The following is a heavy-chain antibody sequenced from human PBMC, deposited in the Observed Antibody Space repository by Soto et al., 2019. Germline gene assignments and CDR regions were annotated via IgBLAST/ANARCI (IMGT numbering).Heavy chain of an antibody. D-gene: IGHD2-15*01. CDR2: IYYSGST. CDR1: GGSISSGGYY. Sequence: SETLSLTCTVSGGSISSGGYYWSWLRQHPGKGLEWIGYIYYSGSTYYNPSLKSRVTISVDTSKNQFSLKLSSVTAADTAVYYCATSYCSGGSCYTLYFDYWGQGTLVTVSS. V-gene: IGHV4-31*03. CDR3: ATSYCSGGSCYTLYFDY. J-gene: IGHJ4*02.